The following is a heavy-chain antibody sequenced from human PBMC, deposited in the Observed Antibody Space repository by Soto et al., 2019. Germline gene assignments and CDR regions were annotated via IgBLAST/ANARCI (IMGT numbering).Heavy chain of an antibody. D-gene: IGHD3-9*01. CDR1: GFTFSSYG. CDR3: ARHRGGILTGYLFDY. Sequence: QVQLVESGGGVVQPGRSLRLSCAASGFTFSSYGMHWVRQAPGKGLEWVAVIWYDGSNKYYADSVKGRFTISRDNSKNTLYLQMNSLRAEDTAVYYCARHRGGILTGYLFDYWGQGTLVTVSS. CDR2: IWYDGSNK. J-gene: IGHJ4*02. V-gene: IGHV3-33*01.